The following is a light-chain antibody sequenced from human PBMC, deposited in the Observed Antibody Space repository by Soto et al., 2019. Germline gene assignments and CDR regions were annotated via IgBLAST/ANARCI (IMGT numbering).Light chain of an antibody. CDR1: QPVSSNF. CDR2: GVS. J-gene: IGKJ5*01. V-gene: IGKV3-20*01. Sequence: ELALTPSPGSLSLSPGESAALSCRASQPVSSNFLAWYQQKPGQAPRLLISGVSSRASGIPDRFFGSGSGTDFTLTINRLEPEDFAVYYCQQYANSPITFGQGTRLEIK. CDR3: QQYANSPIT.